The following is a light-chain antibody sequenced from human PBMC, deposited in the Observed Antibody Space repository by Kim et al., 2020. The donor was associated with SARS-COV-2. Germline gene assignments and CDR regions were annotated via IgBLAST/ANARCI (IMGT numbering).Light chain of an antibody. CDR3: QHYGGPPYT. V-gene: IGKV3-20*01. CDR1: QTIRGSH. J-gene: IGKJ2*01. Sequence: LSLGEIVALSCRASQTIRGSHLAWYQHKPGQAPRLLVYGASSRATGVPDKFSGSGSGTDLTLAIDRLEPEDVAVYYCQHYGGPPYTFGQGTKLEI. CDR2: GAS.